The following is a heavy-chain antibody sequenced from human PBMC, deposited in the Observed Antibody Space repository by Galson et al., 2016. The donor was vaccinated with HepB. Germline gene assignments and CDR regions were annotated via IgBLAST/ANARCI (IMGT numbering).Heavy chain of an antibody. V-gene: IGHV1-69*13. CDR3: ARLTISSGWPRSDF. D-gene: IGHD6-19*01. J-gene: IGHJ4*02. Sequence: SVKVSCKAAGGTFSNSPMSWVRLAPGQGLEWMGGIIPVFGTAVYGKTLQGRVTITADVSASTVYMELRSLRSDDTAVYFCARLTISSGWPRSDFWGQGTLVAVSS. CDR2: IIPVFGTA. CDR1: GGTFSNSP.